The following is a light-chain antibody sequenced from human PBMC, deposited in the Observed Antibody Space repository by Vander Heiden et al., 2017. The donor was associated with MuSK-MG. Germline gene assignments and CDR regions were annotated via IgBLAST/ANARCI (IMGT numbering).Light chain of an antibody. CDR3: CSYAGSSTWV. CDR2: EGS. J-gene: IGLJ3*02. CDR1: SSDVGSYNL. V-gene: IGLV2-23*01. Sequence: QSALPPPSSVSGSPGPSTTISCTGTSSDVGSYNLVSWYQQHPGKAPKLMIYEGSKRPSGVSNRFSGSKSGNTASMTISGLQAEDEADYYCCSYAGSSTWVFGGGTKLTVL.